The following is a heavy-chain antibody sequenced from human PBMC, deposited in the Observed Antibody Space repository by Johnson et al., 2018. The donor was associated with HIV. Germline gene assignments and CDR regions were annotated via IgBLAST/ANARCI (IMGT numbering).Heavy chain of an antibody. CDR3: AKVAVATAAGGVALDI. Sequence: VQLVESGGGLVQPGGSLRLSCAASGFTFSSYDMHWVRQATGKGLEWVSEIGTAGDTYYPGSVKGRFTISRENARNSLYLHMNSLRAGDTAVYYCAKVAVATAAGGVALDIWGPGTMVTVS. V-gene: IGHV3-13*01. D-gene: IGHD6-13*01. CDR1: GFTFSSYD. CDR2: IGTAGDT. J-gene: IGHJ3*02.